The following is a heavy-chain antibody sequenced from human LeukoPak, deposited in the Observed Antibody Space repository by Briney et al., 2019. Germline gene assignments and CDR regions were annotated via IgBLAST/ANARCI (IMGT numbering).Heavy chain of an antibody. CDR2: IVVGSGNT. CDR1: GFTFTSSA. J-gene: IGHJ4*02. D-gene: IGHD3-3*01. Sequence: SVKVSCKASGFTFTSSAMQWVRQARGQRLEWIGWIVVGSGNTNYAQKFQERVTITRDVSTSTAYMELSSLRSEDTAVYYCAALRHWGSLFLEDYWGQGTLVTVSS. V-gene: IGHV1-58*02. CDR3: AALRHWGSLFLEDY.